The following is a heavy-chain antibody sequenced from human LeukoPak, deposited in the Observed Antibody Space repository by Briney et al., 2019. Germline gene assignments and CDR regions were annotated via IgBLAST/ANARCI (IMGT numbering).Heavy chain of an antibody. CDR3: TRERSTSGRGAFDI. D-gene: IGHD2-2*01. J-gene: IGHJ3*02. CDR1: GYTFTNNY. CDR2: INPTAGTT. Sequence: ASVKVSCKASGYTFTNNYIHWVRQAPGQGLERMGIINPTAGTTVYAQNVQGRVTMTRDTSTNTVYMDLSSLRSEDTAVYYCTRERSTSGRGAFDIWGQGTMVTVSS. V-gene: IGHV1-46*01.